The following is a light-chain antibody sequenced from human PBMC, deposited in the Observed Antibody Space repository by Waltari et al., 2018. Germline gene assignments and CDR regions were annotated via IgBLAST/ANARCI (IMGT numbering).Light chain of an antibody. CDR3: QQYGPSPPFT. CDR1: QSVSSSY. V-gene: IGKV3-20*01. J-gene: IGKJ2*01. Sequence: EIVLTQSPGTLSLSPGERATLFCRASQSVSSSYLAWYQQRPGQPPRLLIYGASSRATGIPDRFSGSWSGTDFTLTISRLEPEDFAMYYCQQYGPSPPFTFGQGTKLEIK. CDR2: GAS.